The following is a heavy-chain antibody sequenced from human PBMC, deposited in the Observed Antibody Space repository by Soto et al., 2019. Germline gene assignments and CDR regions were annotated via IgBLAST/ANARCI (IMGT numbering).Heavy chain of an antibody. D-gene: IGHD1-26*01. CDR1: GYTFTSYG. CDR2: IGAYNGNT. J-gene: IGHJ4*02. Sequence: QVQLVQSGAEVKKPGASVKVSCKASGYTFTSYGISWVRQAPGQGLEWMGGIGAYNGNTNYAQKLQGRVTMNTETTTSKAYMDLRSLKADDTAVYYCGGGTGGPRDGGSYGDDWGQGTLVTGSS. V-gene: IGHV1-18*01. CDR3: GGGTGGPRDGGSYGDD.